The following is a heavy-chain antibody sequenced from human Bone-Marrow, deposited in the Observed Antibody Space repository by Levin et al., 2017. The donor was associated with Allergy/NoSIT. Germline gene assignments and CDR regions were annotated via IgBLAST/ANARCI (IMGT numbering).Heavy chain of an antibody. CDR1: GFILNSYG. D-gene: IGHD6-19*01. V-gene: IGHV3-30*04. Sequence: AGGSLRLSCAATGFILNSYGIHWVRQAPGKGPEWVALISDDGTVKNYADSVRGRFTISRDRSQKTVHLQMNSLGTEDTARYYCVREEGGSGWPFFEHWGQGTPVTVSS. CDR3: VREEGGSGWPFFEH. J-gene: IGHJ4*02. CDR2: ISDDGTVK.